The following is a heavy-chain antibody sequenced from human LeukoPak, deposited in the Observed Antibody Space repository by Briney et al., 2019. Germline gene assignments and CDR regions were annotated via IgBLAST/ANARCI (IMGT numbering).Heavy chain of an antibody. CDR1: GFTFSDYA. J-gene: IGHJ4*02. CDR2: IRSKAYGGTT. V-gene: IGHV3-49*04. Sequence: GGSLRLSCTASGFTFSDYAMSWVRQAPGKGLEWVGFIRSKAYGGTTEYAASVKGRFTVSRDDSKSIAYLQMNSLKTEDTAVYYCTHYDFWSGYPLNWGQGTLVTVPS. CDR3: THYDFWSGYPLN. D-gene: IGHD3-3*01.